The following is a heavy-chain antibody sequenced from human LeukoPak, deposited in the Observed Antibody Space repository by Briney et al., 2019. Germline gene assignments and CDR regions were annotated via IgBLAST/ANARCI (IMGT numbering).Heavy chain of an antibody. CDR2: ISYDGSNK. CDR3: ARDSRVVDFWSGYYDY. J-gene: IGHJ4*02. D-gene: IGHD3-3*01. CDR1: GFTFSSYA. V-gene: IGHV3-30*01. Sequence: GGSLRLSCAASGFTFSSYAMHWVRQAPGKGLEWGAVISYDGSNKYYADSVKGRFTISRNNSKNTLYLQMNSLRAEDTAVYYCARDSRVVDFWSGYYDYWGQGTLVTVSS.